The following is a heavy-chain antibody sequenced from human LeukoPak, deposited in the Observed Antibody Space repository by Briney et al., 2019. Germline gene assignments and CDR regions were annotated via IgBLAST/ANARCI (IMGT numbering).Heavy chain of an antibody. CDR2: IYDSGST. J-gene: IGHJ6*02. CDR1: GGSISSYY. D-gene: IGHD1-1*01. V-gene: IGHV4-59*01. Sequence: SETLSLTCTVSGGSISSYYWSWIRQPPGKGLEWIGYIYDSGSTNYNPSLKSRVTTSVDTSKNQFSLKLSSVTAADTAVYYCARVGGTNYYYYGMDVWGQGTTVTVSS. CDR3: ARVGGTNYYYYGMDV.